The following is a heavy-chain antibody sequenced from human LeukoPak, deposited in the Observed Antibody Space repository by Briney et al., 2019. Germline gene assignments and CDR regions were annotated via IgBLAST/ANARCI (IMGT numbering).Heavy chain of an antibody. D-gene: IGHD6-19*01. CDR1: GFTFSSYG. V-gene: IGHV3-33*01. Sequence: GGSLRLSCAASGFTFSSYGMHWVRQAPGKGLEWVAVIWYDGSNKYYADSVKGRFTISRDNSKNTLYLQMNSLRAEDTAVYYCARRAVAGVTYYFDYWGQGTLVTVSS. CDR3: ARRAVAGVTYYFDY. J-gene: IGHJ4*02. CDR2: IWYDGSNK.